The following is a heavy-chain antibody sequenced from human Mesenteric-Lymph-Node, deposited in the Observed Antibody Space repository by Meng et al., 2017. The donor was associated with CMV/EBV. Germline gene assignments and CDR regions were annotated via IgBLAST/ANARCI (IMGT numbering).Heavy chain of an antibody. V-gene: IGHV4-31*03. CDR1: GASIISGGSY. Sequence: TVSGASIISGGSYWSWIRQHPGKGLEWIGYIYYSGSTYHNPSLKSRVSISVDTSKNQFSLKLSSVTAADTAVYYCARDRDSYNLFDYWGQGTLVTVSS. CDR2: IYYSGST. D-gene: IGHD5-24*01. J-gene: IGHJ4*02. CDR3: ARDRDSYNLFDY.